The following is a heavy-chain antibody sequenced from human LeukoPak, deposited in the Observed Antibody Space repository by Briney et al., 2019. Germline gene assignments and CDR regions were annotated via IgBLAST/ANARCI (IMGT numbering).Heavy chain of an antibody. D-gene: IGHD1-26*01. V-gene: IGHV3-13*01. CDR2: ISIGGDT. CDR3: ARAHVGAGLAFDI. J-gene: IGHJ3*02. Sequence: GGSLRLSCVVSGFPFSDYDMHWVRQGAGKDLEWVSAISIGGDTYYPGSVKGRFSISRENARNSFYLQMNNLRVGDTAIYYCARAHVGAGLAFDIWGQGTMVTVSS. CDR1: GFPFSDYD.